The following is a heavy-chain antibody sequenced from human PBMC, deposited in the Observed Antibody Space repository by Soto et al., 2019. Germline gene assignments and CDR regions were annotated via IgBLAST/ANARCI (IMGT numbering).Heavy chain of an antibody. J-gene: IGHJ4*02. CDR2: IYYSGST. CDR3: ARVPYYHDSSGYYYGYFDY. CDR1: GGSISSSSYY. Sequence: PSETLSLTCTVSGGSISSSSYYWGWIRQPPGKGLEWIGSIYYSGSTNYNPSLKSRVTISVDTSKNQFSLKLSSVTAADTAVYYCARVPYYHDSSGYYYGYFDYWGQGTLVTVSS. V-gene: IGHV4-39*07. D-gene: IGHD3-22*01.